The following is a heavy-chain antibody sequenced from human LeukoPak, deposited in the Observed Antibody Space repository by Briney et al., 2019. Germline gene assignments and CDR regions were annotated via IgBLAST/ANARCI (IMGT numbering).Heavy chain of an antibody. CDR2: IKQDGGEK. D-gene: IGHD5/OR15-5a*01. Sequence: PGGSLSLSCAASGFTFSTYWMSWVRQAPGKELEWVANIKQDGGEKYYVDSVKGRFTISRDNAKNSLYLQMNSLRAEDTAVYYCARDSRGYNVGGICWGQGTLVTVSS. J-gene: IGHJ4*02. V-gene: IGHV3-7*05. CDR1: GFTFSTYW. CDR3: ARDSRGYNVGGIC.